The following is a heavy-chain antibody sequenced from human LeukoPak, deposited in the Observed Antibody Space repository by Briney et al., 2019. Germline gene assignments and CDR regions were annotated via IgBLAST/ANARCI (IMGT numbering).Heavy chain of an antibody. V-gene: IGHV4-39*07. J-gene: IGHJ4*02. CDR2: IYYSGTT. CDR1: GGSLGKTSYY. D-gene: IGHD1/OR15-1a*01. Sequence: PSETLSLTCTVSGGSLGKTSYYWGWIRQPPGKGLEWIGNIYYSGTTYYNPSLKSRVTISVDTSKNQFSLTLNSVTAADTAVYFCARFKQRGRSFDSWGLGSLVTVSS. CDR3: ARFKQRGRSFDS.